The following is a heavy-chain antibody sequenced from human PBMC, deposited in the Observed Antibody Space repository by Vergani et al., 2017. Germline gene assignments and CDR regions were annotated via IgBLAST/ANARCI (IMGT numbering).Heavy chain of an antibody. V-gene: IGHV2-5*04. Sequence: QITLKQPGPTLVKLTQTLTLTCTFPGFSLNTRGVSVAWIRQPPGKALDWLSLMYWNDDQHYSPSLNNRVTITKDTSKNQVVLTMTNMDYVDTGTYYCVYRKTECGTTGCFYPFYYYDYMDVWGKGTTVTVSS. CDR1: GFSLNTRGVS. CDR2: MYWNDDQ. J-gene: IGHJ6*03. CDR3: VYRKTECGTTGCFYPFYYYDYMDV. D-gene: IGHD1-7*01.